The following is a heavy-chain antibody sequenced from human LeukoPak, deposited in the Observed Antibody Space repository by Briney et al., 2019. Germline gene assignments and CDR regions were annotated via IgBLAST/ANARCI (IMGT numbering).Heavy chain of an antibody. Sequence: SVKVSCKASGGTFSSYAISWVRQAPGQGLEWMGRIIPILGIANYAQKFQGRVTITADKSTSTAYMELSSLRSEDTAVYYCARGVNSQGTAMVLFDSWGQGSLVTVSA. J-gene: IGHJ4*02. D-gene: IGHD5-18*01. CDR2: IIPILGIA. V-gene: IGHV1-69*04. CDR1: GGTFSSYA. CDR3: ARGVNSQGTAMVLFDS.